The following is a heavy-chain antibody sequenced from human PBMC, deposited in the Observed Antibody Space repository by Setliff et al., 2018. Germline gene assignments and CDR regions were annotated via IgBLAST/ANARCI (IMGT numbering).Heavy chain of an antibody. D-gene: IGHD2-2*01. CDR1: GYTFTTYG. CDR3: ARFGGSCSSSSCYASDW. J-gene: IGHJ3*01. Sequence: ASVKVSCKASGYTFTTYGFSWVRQAPGQGLEWMGMISTYTGKTNYAQKFQGRVTMTTDTSTGTGYMEMRSLRSDDTAVYFCARFGGSCSSSSCYASDWWGQGTMVTVS. CDR2: ISTYTGKT. V-gene: IGHV1-18*01.